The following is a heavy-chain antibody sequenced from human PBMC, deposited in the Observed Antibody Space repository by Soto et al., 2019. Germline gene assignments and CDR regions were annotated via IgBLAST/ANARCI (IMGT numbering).Heavy chain of an antibody. J-gene: IGHJ4*02. CDR2: IKRKTDGGTT. V-gene: IGHV3-15*07. CDR1: GFTFSNTW. CDR3: TTDDLVDH. D-gene: IGHD2-21*01. Sequence: EVQLVESGGGLVKPGGSLRLSCAASGFTFSNTWMNWVRQAPGKGLEWVGRIKRKTDGGTTDYAAPVKGRFTISRDDSKNTLFMQMKSLKTEDTAVYYCTTDDLVDHWGQGTLVSVCS.